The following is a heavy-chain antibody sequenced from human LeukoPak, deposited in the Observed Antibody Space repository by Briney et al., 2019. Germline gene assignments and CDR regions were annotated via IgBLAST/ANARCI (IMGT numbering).Heavy chain of an antibody. CDR1: GVSLSSRSYY. D-gene: IGHD1-26*01. J-gene: IGHJ4*02. V-gene: IGHV4-39*01. Sequence: WETLSLTCSVSGVSLSSRSYYWGWLPQPPGTGLEWFGSIYYSGSTYYNPSLKSQVTISVDTSKNQSSLQLTSVTAPDTAVYYCARWRWQEHFDYWGQGNLVTVSS. CDR2: IYYSGST. CDR3: ARWRWQEHFDY.